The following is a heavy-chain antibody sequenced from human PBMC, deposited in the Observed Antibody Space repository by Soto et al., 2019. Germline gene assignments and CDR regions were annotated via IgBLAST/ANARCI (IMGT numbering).Heavy chain of an antibody. CDR1: GGTISSGDYY. D-gene: IGHD3-10*01. Sequence: PSDTLSLTFTVSGGTISSGDYYWGWILQPPGKGLEWIGYIYYSGSTYYNPSLKSRVTISVDTSKNQFSLKLSSVTAADTAVYYCARDGLTSGSEYYFEYWGQGTLVTVSS. CDR2: IYYSGST. V-gene: IGHV4-30-4*02. CDR3: ARDGLTSGSEYYFEY. J-gene: IGHJ4*02.